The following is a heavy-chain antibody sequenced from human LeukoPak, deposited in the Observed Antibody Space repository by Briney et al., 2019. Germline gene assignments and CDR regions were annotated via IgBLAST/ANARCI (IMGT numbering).Heavy chain of an antibody. V-gene: IGHV3-53*01. D-gene: IGHD4/OR15-4a*01. CDR2: IYSDNT. Sequence: GGSLRLSCTVSGFTFSSNSMSWVRQAPGKGLEWVSFIYSDNTHYSYTVKGRVTISIDNSKNTMYLHMNSLRAEDTAVYYCARRAGAYSHPYDYWGQGTLVTVSS. CDR1: GFTFSSNS. J-gene: IGHJ4*02. CDR3: ARRAGAYSHPYDY.